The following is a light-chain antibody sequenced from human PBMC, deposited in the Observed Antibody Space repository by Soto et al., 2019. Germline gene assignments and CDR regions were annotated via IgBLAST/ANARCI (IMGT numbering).Light chain of an antibody. CDR2: DNN. V-gene: IGLV1-40*01. J-gene: IGLJ3*02. Sequence: QSVLTQPPSVSGAPGQRVTISCTGSRSDIGAGYDVHWYQQLPGTAPKLLIYDNNNRPSGVPDRLSGSKSGTSASLAITGLQAEDEADYYCQSYDNSLSVWVFGGGTKVTVL. CDR3: QSYDNSLSVWV. CDR1: RSDIGAGYD.